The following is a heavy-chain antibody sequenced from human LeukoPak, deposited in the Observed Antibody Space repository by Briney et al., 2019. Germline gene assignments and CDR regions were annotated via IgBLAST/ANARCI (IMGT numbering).Heavy chain of an antibody. V-gene: IGHV4-39*07. CDR3: ARVGRRFDWLLSYYYYYMDV. J-gene: IGHJ6*03. CDR1: GGSISSSSYY. Sequence: TSETLSLTCNVSGGSISSSSYYWGWIRQPPGKGLEWIGSIYYSGSTYYNPSLKSRVTISVDTSKNQFSLKLSSVTAADTAVYYCARVGRRFDWLLSYYYYYMDVWGKGTTVTVSS. CDR2: IYYSGST. D-gene: IGHD3-9*01.